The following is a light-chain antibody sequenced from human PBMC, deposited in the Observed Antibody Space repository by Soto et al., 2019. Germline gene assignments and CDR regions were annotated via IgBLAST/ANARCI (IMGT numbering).Light chain of an antibody. CDR3: SSYTSTSTPCV. CDR1: SSDVGGCNY. V-gene: IGLV2-14*01. Sequence: QSVLTQPASVSGSPGQSITISCTGTSSDVGGCNYVSWYQLHPGKAPKLIIYEVSHRPSGASNHFSGYKSGNTASLTISGLQAEDEADYYCSSYTSTSTPCVFGTGTKVTVL. CDR2: EVS. J-gene: IGLJ1*01.